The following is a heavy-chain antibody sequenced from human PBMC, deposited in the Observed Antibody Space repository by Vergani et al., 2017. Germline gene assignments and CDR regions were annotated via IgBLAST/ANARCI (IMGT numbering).Heavy chain of an antibody. J-gene: IGHJ3*02. Sequence: EVQLVESGGGLVQPGGSLRLSCAASGFTFSSYWMHWVRQAPGKGLVWVSRINNDGSSTNYADSVKGRFTISRDNAKNTLYLQMNSLRAEDTAVYYCARGPLRGHPFDIWGQGTMVTVSS. CDR1: GFTFSSYW. D-gene: IGHD3-16*01. CDR2: INNDGSST. CDR3: ARGPLRGHPFDI. V-gene: IGHV3-74*01.